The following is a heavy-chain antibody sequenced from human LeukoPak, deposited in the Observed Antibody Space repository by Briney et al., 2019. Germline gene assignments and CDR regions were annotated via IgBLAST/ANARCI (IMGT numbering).Heavy chain of an antibody. CDR3: AKACMMCYYGSGSYYYYYGMDV. CDR1: GFTFSSYA. CDR2: ISGSGGST. V-gene: IGHV3-23*01. Sequence: PGGSLRLSCAASGFTFSSYAMSWVRQAPGKGLEWVSAISGSGGSTYYADSVKGRFTISRDNSKNTLYLQMNSLRAEDTAVYYCAKACMMCYYGSGSYYYYYGMDVWGQGTTVTVSS. J-gene: IGHJ6*02. D-gene: IGHD3-10*01.